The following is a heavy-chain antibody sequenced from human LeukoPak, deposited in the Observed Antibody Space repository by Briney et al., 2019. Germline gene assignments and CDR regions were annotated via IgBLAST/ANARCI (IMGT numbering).Heavy chain of an antibody. D-gene: IGHD3-22*01. V-gene: IGHV3-23*01. CDR1: GFTFSSFA. CDR3: AKECNMVIDYFDF. J-gene: IGHJ4*02. CDR2: ISSSGGST. Sequence: PRGSLRLSCAASGFTFSSFAMSWVRQAPGRGMEWVSAISSSGGSTYYADSVKGRFTISRDKSKNTLYLQINSLRAADTAVNYCAKECNMVIDYFDFWGQRTLDSVFS.